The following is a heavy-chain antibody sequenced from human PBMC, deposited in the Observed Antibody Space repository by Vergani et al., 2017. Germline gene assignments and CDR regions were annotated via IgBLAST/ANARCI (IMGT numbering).Heavy chain of an antibody. J-gene: IGHJ4*02. V-gene: IGHV1-18*01. D-gene: IGHD1-26*01. Sequence: QVQLVPSGAEVKTPGASVKVSCKASGYTFISYGFSWVRQAPGQGLEWMGWISVYNGNTKYAQKLQGRVTMTTDTSTNTAHMELRSLRSGDTAVYYCARDHGPELVGATTSAGYWGQGTLVTVSS. CDR2: ISVYNGNT. CDR1: GYTFISYG. CDR3: ARDHGPELVGATTSAGY.